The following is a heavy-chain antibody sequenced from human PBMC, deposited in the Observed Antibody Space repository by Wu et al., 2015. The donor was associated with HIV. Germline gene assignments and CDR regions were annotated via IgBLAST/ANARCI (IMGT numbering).Heavy chain of an antibody. V-gene: IGHV1-8*03. Sequence: QVQLVQSGAEVKKPGASVKVSCKASGYTFTSYDINWMRQATGQGLEWMGWMNPNTGNTGSAQKFQGRLTITRNTSISTAYMELSSLRSEDTAVYYCARAARGYSYGYGNWFDPWGRGNPGHRLL. CDR1: GYTFTSYD. CDR3: ARAARGYSYGYGNWFDP. CDR2: MNPNTGNT. D-gene: IGHD5-18*01. J-gene: IGHJ5*02.